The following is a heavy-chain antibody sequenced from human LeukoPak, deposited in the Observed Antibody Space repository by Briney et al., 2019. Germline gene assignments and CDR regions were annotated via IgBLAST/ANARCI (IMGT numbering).Heavy chain of an antibody. J-gene: IGHJ4*02. CDR1: GFSFSSDYY. V-gene: IGHV4-38-2*02. D-gene: IGHD5-24*01. Sequence: SETLSLTCSASGFSFSSDYYWGCIRQPPRKGLEWIAVVDHSGSSHYNPSLKSRVAMSVDTSKNQFSLRLNSVTAADTAVYFCARDGPSRPFTIWGQGTLVTVSS. CDR2: VDHSGSS. CDR3: ARDGPSRPFTI.